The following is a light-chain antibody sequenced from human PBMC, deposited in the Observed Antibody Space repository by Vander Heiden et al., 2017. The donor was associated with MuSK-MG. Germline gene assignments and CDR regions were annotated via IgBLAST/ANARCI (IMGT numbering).Light chain of an antibody. J-gene: IGLJ3*02. CDR2: KDE. CDR1: SGSIANHH. V-gene: IGLV6-57*01. Sequence: FILTQPPPVSESPGTTVTISSTRSSGSIANHHVQWYQQRPGSSPTTVIFKDEKRPSGVPDRFSGSIDRSANSATLTISGRQTEEEADYYCQYYDDNSQVFGGGTKLTVL. CDR3: QYYDDNSQV.